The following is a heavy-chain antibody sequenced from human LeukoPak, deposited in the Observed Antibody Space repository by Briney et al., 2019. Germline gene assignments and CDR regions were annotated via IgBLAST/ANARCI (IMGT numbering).Heavy chain of an antibody. D-gene: IGHD3-10*01. CDR2: IRSKANDYAT. J-gene: IGHJ6*03. V-gene: IGHV3-73*01. CDR3: TSPMVRGQKPNYYMDV. Sequence: PGGSLRLSCAASGFTLSGSVMHWVRQASGKGLEWVGRIRSKANDYATAYAASVKGRFTISRDDSKNTAYLQMNSLKTEDTAVYYCTSPMVRGQKPNYYMDVWGKGTTVTISS. CDR1: GFTLSGSV.